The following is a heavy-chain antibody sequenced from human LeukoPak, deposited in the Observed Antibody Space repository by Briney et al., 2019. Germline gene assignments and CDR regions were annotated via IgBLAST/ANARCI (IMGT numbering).Heavy chain of an antibody. CDR3: ARADYGGNLFFDY. Sequence: GGSLRLSCAASGFTLSSYWMSWVRHAPGKGLEWVANIKQDGSEVNYVDSVKGRFTISRDNAKNSMLLQMNSLRAEDTAVYYCARADYGGNLFFDYWGQGALVTVSS. J-gene: IGHJ4*02. CDR2: IKQDGSEV. D-gene: IGHD4-23*01. V-gene: IGHV3-7*04. CDR1: GFTLSSYW.